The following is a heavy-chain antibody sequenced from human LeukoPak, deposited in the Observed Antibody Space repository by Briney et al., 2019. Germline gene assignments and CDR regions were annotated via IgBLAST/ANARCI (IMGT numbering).Heavy chain of an antibody. CDR2: INHSGST. CDR1: GGSFSVYY. J-gene: IGHJ4*02. CDR3: AAGTYYYDSSGYYGPLFDY. D-gene: IGHD3-22*01. V-gene: IGHV4-34*01. Sequence: SETLSLTCAVYGGSFSVYYWSWIRQPPGKGLEWIGEINHSGSTNYNPSLKSRVTISVDTSKNQFSLKLSSVTAADTAVYYCAAGTYYYDSSGYYGPLFDYWGQGTLVTVSS.